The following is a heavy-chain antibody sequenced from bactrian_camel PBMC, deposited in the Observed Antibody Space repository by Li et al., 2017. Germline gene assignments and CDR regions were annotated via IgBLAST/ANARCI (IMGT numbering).Heavy chain of an antibody. CDR1: GKTYRSLC. J-gene: IGHJ4*01. CDR3: AFEIPPHVRGLDSSQVAPMAPLCPTQGY. CDR2: IYTGDGST. D-gene: IGHD4*01. Sequence: HVQLVESGGDSVQAGESLRLSCVVSGKTYRSLCMGWSRQAPGKEREGVATIYTGDGSTVYADSVKGRFTISQDNAKNTMYLQMNNLKPEDTAMYYCAFEIPPHVRGLDSSQVAPMAPLCPTQGYWGQGTQVTVS. V-gene: IGHV3S1*01.